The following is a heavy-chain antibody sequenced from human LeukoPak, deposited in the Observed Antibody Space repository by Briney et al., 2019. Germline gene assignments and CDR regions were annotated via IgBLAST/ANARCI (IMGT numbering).Heavy chain of an antibody. Sequence: PGGSLRLSCAASGFTFSSYEMNWVRQAPGKGLEWGSYISSSGSIIHYADAVKGRFTTSRDNAKNSLHLQMNSLRAEDTAIYYCARVRGYGSESFDYWGQGTLVTVSS. V-gene: IGHV3-48*03. J-gene: IGHJ4*02. CDR3: ARVRGYGSESFDY. D-gene: IGHD3-10*01. CDR2: ISSSGSII. CDR1: GFTFSSYE.